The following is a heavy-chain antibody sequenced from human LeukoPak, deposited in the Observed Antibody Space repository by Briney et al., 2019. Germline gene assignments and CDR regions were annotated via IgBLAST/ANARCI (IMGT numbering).Heavy chain of an antibody. CDR3: ARGWGGVAPNWFDP. CDR1: GFTFSSYS. CDR2: ISSSSSYI. J-gene: IGHJ5*02. Sequence: GGSLRLSCAASGFTFSSYSMNWVRQAPGKGLEWVSSISSSSSYIYYADSVKGRFTISRDNAKNSLYLQMNSLRAEDTAVYYCARGWGGVAPNWFDPGAQGTLVTVSS. V-gene: IGHV3-21*01. D-gene: IGHD2-8*02.